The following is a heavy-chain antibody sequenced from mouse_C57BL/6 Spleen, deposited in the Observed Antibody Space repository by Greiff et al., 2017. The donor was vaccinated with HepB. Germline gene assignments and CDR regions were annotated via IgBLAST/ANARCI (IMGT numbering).Heavy chain of an antibody. CDR2: IYPGDGDT. J-gene: IGHJ2*01. CDR3: ARKDYGYDAGYCDY. Sequence: QVQLQQSGAELVMPGASVKISCKASGYAFSSYWMNWVKQRPGKGLEWIGQIYPGDGDTNYNGKFKGKATMTADKSSSTSYMQLSSLTSEDSAVYFCARKDYGYDAGYCDYWGQGTTLTVSA. V-gene: IGHV1-80*01. D-gene: IGHD2-2*01. CDR1: GYAFSSYW.